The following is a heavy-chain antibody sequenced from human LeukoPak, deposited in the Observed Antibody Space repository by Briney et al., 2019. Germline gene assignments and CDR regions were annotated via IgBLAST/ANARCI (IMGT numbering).Heavy chain of an antibody. Sequence: PGGSLRHSCAVSGFTFSSYWMHWVRQPPGKGLVWVSRINTDGSSTTYADSVRGLFTISRDNAKNTLYLQMNSLRAEDTAVYYCARGRYCSGSNCCLDYWGRRTLVTVSS. CDR3: ARGRYCSGSNCCLDY. V-gene: IGHV3-74*01. D-gene: IGHD2-15*01. CDR2: INTDGSST. J-gene: IGHJ4*02. CDR1: GFTFSSYW.